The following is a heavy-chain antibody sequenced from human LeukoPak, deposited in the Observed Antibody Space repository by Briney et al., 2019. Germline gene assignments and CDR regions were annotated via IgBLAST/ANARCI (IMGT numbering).Heavy chain of an antibody. CDR3: ARGTTSRALDVSDL. CDR2: ISSSSSYI. J-gene: IGHJ3*01. CDR1: GFTFSSYN. V-gene: IGHV3-21*01. D-gene: IGHD1-7*01. Sequence: GGSLRLSCAASGFTFSSYNMNWVRQAPGKGLEWVSSISSSSSYIYHADSVKGRFTISRDNAKNSLYLQMNSLRAEDTAVYYCARGTTSRALDVSDLWGQGTMVIVSS.